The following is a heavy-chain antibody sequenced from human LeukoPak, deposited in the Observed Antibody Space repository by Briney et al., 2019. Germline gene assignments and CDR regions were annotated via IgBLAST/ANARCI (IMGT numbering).Heavy chain of an antibody. D-gene: IGHD4-17*01. J-gene: IGHJ4*02. Sequence: GGSLRVPCAASGYTFSSYAMSWARQAPGKGLEWVAKIKQDGSEKYYVDSVKGRFTISRDNAKNSLYLQMNSLRAEDTAVYYCARHYGDGHFDYWGQGTLVTVSS. CDR1: GYTFSSYA. CDR2: IKQDGSEK. CDR3: ARHYGDGHFDY. V-gene: IGHV3-7*01.